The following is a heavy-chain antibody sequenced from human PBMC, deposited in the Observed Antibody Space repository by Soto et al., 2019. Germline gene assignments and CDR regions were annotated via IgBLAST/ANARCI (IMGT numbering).Heavy chain of an antibody. D-gene: IGHD3-3*01. CDR3: ARAPGAYTIFGVVQGYYYGMDV. J-gene: IGHJ6*02. Sequence: QVQLVQSGAEVKKPGSSVKVSCKASGGTFSSYAISWVRQAPGQGLEWMGGIIPIFGTANYAQKFQGRVTITADESTSTAYMELSSLRSEDTAVYYCARAPGAYTIFGVVQGYYYGMDVWGQGTTVTVSS. V-gene: IGHV1-69*01. CDR1: GGTFSSYA. CDR2: IIPIFGTA.